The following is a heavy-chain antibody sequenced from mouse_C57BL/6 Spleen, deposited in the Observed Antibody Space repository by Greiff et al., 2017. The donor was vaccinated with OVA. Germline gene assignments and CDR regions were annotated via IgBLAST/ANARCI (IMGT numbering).Heavy chain of an antibody. Sequence: QVQLQQPGAELVKPGASVKMSCKASGYTFTSYWITWVKQRPGQGLEWIGDIYPGSGSTNYNEKFKSKATLTVDTSSSTAYMQLSSLPSEDSAVSDSARWEYYGSSYDPYAMDYWGQGTSVTVSS. CDR1: GYTFTSYW. D-gene: IGHD1-1*01. CDR2: IYPGSGST. J-gene: IGHJ4*01. CDR3: ARWEYYGSSYDPYAMDY. V-gene: IGHV1-55*01.